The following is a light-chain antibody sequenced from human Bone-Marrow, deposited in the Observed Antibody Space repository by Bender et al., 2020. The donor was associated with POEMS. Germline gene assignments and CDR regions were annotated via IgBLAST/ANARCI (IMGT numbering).Light chain of an antibody. J-gene: IGLJ3*02. CDR2: DDS. Sequence: SYVLTQPPSVSVAPGQTARITCGGNNIGSKSVHWYQQKPGQAPVVVVYDDSDRPSGIPERFSGSRSGTTATLTISGVQAEDEADYYCQSADNTYSYVWVFGGGTKLTVV. CDR1: NIGSKS. V-gene: IGLV3-21*02. CDR3: QSADNTYSYVWV.